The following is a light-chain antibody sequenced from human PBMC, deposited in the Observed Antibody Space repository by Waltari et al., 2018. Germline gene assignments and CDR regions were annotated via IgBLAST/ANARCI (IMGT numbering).Light chain of an antibody. CDR1: QSISTW. CDR2: NAS. J-gene: IGKJ1*01. Sequence: DIQMTQSPSTLSASVGDRVTITCRASQSISTWLAWYQQKPWKAPNLLIYNASTLESGVPSRFSGSGSGTEFTLTISSLQPDDFATYYCQQYKTYWTFGQGTKVEIK. CDR3: QQYKTYWT. V-gene: IGKV1-5*03.